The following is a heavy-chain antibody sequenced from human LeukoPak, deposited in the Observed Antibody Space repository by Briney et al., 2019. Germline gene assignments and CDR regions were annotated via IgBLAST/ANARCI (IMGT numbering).Heavy chain of an antibody. Sequence: GTSVKVSCKAPGFTFTSPAMQWVRQARGQRREWIGWIVVGSGTTNYAQKFQARVTSTRDMTTSTAYMELSSLRSEDTAVYYCAAVLGYYDSSGYYPHFDYWGEGALVTDSS. V-gene: IGHV1-58*02. CDR1: GFTFTSPA. D-gene: IGHD3-22*01. CDR2: IVVGSGTT. CDR3: AAVLGYYDSSGYYPHFDY. J-gene: IGHJ4*02.